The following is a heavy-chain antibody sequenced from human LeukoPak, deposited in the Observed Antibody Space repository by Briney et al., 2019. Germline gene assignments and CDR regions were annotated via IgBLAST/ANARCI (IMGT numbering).Heavy chain of an antibody. CDR3: ARGRGNYYDSSGYWFDY. V-gene: IGHV4-34*01. Sequence: SETLSLTCAVYGGSFRGYYWSWIRQPPGKGLEWIGEINHSGSTNYNPSLRSRVTISVDTSKNQFSLKLSSVTAADTAVYYCARGRGNYYDSSGYWFDYWGQGTLVTVSS. J-gene: IGHJ4*02. D-gene: IGHD3-22*01. CDR2: INHSGST. CDR1: GGSFRGYY.